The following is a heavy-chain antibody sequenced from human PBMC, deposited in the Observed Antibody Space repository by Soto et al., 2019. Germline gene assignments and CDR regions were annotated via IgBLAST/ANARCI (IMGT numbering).Heavy chain of an antibody. V-gene: IGHV1-8*01. CDR1: GYTFTSYD. D-gene: IGHD2-15*01. Sequence: ASVKVSCKXSGYTFTSYDINWVRQATGQGLEWMGWMNPNSGNTGYAQKFQGRVTMTRNTSISTAYMELSSLRSEDTAVYYCARGRGYCSGGSCYWFDPWGQGTLVTVSS. CDR3: ARGRGYCSGGSCYWFDP. J-gene: IGHJ5*02. CDR2: MNPNSGNT.